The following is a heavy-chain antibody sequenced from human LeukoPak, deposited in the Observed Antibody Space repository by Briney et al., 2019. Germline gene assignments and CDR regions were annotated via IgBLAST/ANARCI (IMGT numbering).Heavy chain of an antibody. D-gene: IGHD6-19*01. Sequence: GGSLRLSCAASGFTFSSYEMNWVRQAPGKGLEWVSHIGSNGGDIHYADSVKGRFTISRDNAKNSLYPQMNSLRAEDTAVYYCTRDRRGWYRWFDPWGQGTLVTVSS. J-gene: IGHJ5*02. CDR2: IGSNGGDI. V-gene: IGHV3-48*03. CDR3: TRDRRGWYRWFDP. CDR1: GFTFSSYE.